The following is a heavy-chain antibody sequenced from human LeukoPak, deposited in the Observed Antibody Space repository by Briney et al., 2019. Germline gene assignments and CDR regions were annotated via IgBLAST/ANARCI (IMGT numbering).Heavy chain of an antibody. V-gene: IGHV1-2*04. CDR3: ARVRVGHEGAFDI. CDR1: GYTFTGYY. J-gene: IGHJ3*02. CDR2: INPNSGGT. Sequence: GASVKVSCKASGYTFTGYYMHWVRQAPGQGLEWMGWINPNSGGTNYAQKFQGWVTMTRDTSISTAYMELSRLRSDDTAVYYCARVRVGHEGAFDIWGQGTMVTVSS.